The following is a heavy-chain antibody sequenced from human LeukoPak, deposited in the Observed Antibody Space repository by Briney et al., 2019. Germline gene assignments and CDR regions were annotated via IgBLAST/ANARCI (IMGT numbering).Heavy chain of an antibody. CDR1: GASISSSSYY. J-gene: IGHJ5*02. Sequence: SETLSLTCTVSGASISSSSYYWGWIRQPPGKGLEWIGSIFYSGSTFYNPSLKSRVTISVDTSKNQFTLKLSSVTAADTAVYYCARSVSAYYDFWRPWGQGTLVSVSS. D-gene: IGHD3-3*01. V-gene: IGHV4-39*01. CDR2: IFYSGST. CDR3: ARSVSAYYDFWRP.